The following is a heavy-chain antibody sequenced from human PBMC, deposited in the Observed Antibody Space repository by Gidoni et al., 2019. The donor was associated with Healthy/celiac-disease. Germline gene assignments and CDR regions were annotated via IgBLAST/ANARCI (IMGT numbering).Heavy chain of an antibody. CDR3: AHLNSYIGIGAFDI. CDR1: GFSLSTSGVG. Sequence: HITVKESAPTLVKPTQTLTLTCTFSGFSLSTSGVGVGWIRQPPGKALEWLALSYWNDDKRYRPSMKSRLTITTDTSKSQVVLKMTNMDPVDTATYYCAHLNSYIGIGAFDIWGQGTMVTVSS. D-gene: IGHD1-26*01. J-gene: IGHJ3*02. CDR2: SYWNDDK. V-gene: IGHV2-5*01.